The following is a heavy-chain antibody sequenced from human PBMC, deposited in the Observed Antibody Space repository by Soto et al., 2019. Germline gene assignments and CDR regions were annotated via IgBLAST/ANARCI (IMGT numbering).Heavy chain of an antibody. CDR3: AREAAIVGATDYYYGMDV. V-gene: IGHV6-1*01. J-gene: IGHJ6*02. CDR1: GDSVSSNSAA. D-gene: IGHD1-26*01. Sequence: SQTLSLTCAISGDSVSSNSAAWNWIRQSPSRGLEWLGRTYYRSKWYNDYAVSVKSRITINPDTSKNQFSLQLNSVTPEDTAVYYCAREAAIVGATDYYYGMDVWGQGTTVTVSS. CDR2: TYYRSKWYN.